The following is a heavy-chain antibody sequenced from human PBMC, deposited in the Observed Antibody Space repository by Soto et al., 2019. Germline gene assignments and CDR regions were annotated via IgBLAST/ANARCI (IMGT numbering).Heavy chain of an antibody. V-gene: IGHV1-18*01. J-gene: IGHJ6*02. CDR3: ARDGAVTPSIPSQYTYYYCMDV. CDR2: ISAYNGNT. Sequence: ASVKVSCKASGYTFTSYGISWVRQAPGQGLEWMGWISAYNGNTNYAQKLQGRVTMTTDTSTSTAYMELRSLRSDDTAVYYCARDGAVTPSIPSQYTYYYCMDVWCQGTTVTVSS. CDR1: GYTFTSYG. D-gene: IGHD4-4*01.